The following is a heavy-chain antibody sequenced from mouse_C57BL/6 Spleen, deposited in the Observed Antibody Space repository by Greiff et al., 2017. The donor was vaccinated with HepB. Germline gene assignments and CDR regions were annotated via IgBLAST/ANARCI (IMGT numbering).Heavy chain of an antibody. CDR3: ARDDYGKGYFDY. J-gene: IGHJ2*01. D-gene: IGHD1-1*01. V-gene: IGHV5-4*01. CDR1: GFTFSSYA. Sequence: EVKLVESGGGLVKPGGSLKLSCAASGFTFSSYAMSWVRQTPEKRLEWVATISDGGSYTYYPDNVKGRFTISRDNAKNNLYLQMSHLKSEDTAMYYCARDDYGKGYFDYWGQGTTLTVSS. CDR2: ISDGGSYT.